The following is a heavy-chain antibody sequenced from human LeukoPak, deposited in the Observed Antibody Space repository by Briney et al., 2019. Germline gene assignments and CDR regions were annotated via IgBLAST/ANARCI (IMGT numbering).Heavy chain of an antibody. Sequence: PSETLSLTCAVYGGSFSGYYWSWIRQPPGEGLEWIGEINHSGSTNYNPSLKSRVTISVDTSKNQFSLKLSSVTAADTAVYYCARLLVVVAATKGEYFDYWGQGTLVTVSS. CDR2: INHSGST. J-gene: IGHJ4*02. D-gene: IGHD2-15*01. V-gene: IGHV4-34*01. CDR3: ARLLVVVAATKGEYFDY. CDR1: GGSFSGYY.